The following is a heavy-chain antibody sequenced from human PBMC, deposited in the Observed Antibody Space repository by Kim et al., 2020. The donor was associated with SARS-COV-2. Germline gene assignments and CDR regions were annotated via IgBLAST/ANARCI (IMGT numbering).Heavy chain of an antibody. CDR2: INSDGSST. V-gene: IGHV3-74*01. Sequence: GGSLRLSCAASGFTFSSYWMRWVRQAPGKGLVWVSRINSDGSSTSYADSVKGRFTISRDNAKNTLYLQMNSLRAEDTAVYYCARVPVYSTCWSVSYGYNYYHGMDVWGQGTTVTVSS. J-gene: IGHJ6*02. CDR3: ARVPVYSTCWSVSYGYNYYHGMDV. D-gene: IGHD6-19*01. CDR1: GFTFSSYW.